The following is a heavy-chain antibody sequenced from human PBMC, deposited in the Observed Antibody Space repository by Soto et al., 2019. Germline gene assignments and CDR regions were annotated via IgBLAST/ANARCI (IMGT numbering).Heavy chain of an antibody. CDR2: INHSGST. Sequence: QVQLQQWGAGLLKPSETLSLTCAVYGGSFSGYYWSWIRQPPGKGLEWMGEINHSGSTNYNPSLKSRVTISVDTSKNQFSLKLSSVTAADTAVYYCARESIVVVVAATPNYYYYMDVWGKGTTVTVSS. CDR1: GGSFSGYY. D-gene: IGHD2-15*01. CDR3: ARESIVVVVAATPNYYYYMDV. J-gene: IGHJ6*03. V-gene: IGHV4-34*01.